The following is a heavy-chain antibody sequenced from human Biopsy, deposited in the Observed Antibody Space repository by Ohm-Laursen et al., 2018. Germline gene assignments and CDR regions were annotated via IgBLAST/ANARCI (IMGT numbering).Heavy chain of an antibody. Sequence: PRTLSLTCAVFRKTFSDYQWSWIRQPPGKGLEWIGQIYYTGSTNYNPSVKSRVTISVDTSKNQFSLKLNSVTAADTAVYFCARDSRGGHLNTTLITGKNLDSWGQGILVTVSS. V-gene: IGHV4-34*01. J-gene: IGHJ4*02. CDR1: RKTFSDYQ. CDR3: ARDSRGGHLNTTLITGKNLDS. D-gene: IGHD3-16*01. CDR2: IYYTGST.